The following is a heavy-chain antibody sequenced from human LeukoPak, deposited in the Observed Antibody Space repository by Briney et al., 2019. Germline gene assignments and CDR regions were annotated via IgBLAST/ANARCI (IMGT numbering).Heavy chain of an antibody. V-gene: IGHV1-2*02. Sequence: ASVKVSCKASGYTFTGYYMHWVRQAPGQGLEWMGWINPNSGGTNYAQKFQGRVTMTRDTSISTAYMEPSRLRSDDTAVYYCARVVFSVAGTFDYWGQGTLVTVSS. CDR3: ARVVFSVAGTFDY. CDR1: GYTFTGYY. CDR2: INPNSGGT. D-gene: IGHD6-19*01. J-gene: IGHJ4*02.